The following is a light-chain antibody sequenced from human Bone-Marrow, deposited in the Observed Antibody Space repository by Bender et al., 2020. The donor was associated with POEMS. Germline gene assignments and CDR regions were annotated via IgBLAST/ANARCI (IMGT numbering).Light chain of an antibody. J-gene: IGLJ3*02. CDR1: IGHSTYA. CDR3: QSFDTSLSGWV. CDR2: FNADGSQ. V-gene: IGLV4-69*01. Sequence: QVVLTQSPSASASLGASVRLTCTLSIGHSTYAIAWHQVQPEKGPRFLMYFNADGSQTKGDGISGRFSGSSSGAERFLTISSLQFEDEADYYCQSFDTSLSGWVFGAGTKLTV.